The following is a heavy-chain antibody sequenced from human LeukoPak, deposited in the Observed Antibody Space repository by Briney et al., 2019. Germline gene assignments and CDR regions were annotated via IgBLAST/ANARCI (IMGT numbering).Heavy chain of an antibody. V-gene: IGHV1-18*01. Sequence: ASVKVPCKAYGYTFSSYGISWIRQAPGQGLEWMGYISAYNGNTNYAQKFQGRVSMTTDTPTRTADMELRSLTSDDTAVYYCARDQSFGSGSYQDYWGQGTLVTVSS. CDR2: ISAYNGNT. J-gene: IGHJ4*02. CDR1: GYTFSSYG. D-gene: IGHD3-10*01. CDR3: ARDQSFGSGSYQDY.